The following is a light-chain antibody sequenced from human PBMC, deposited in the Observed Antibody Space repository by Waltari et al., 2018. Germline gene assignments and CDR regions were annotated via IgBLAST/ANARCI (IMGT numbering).Light chain of an antibody. CDR3: KHLNNYPLS. J-gene: IGKJ4*01. V-gene: IGKV1-9*01. CDR1: QGISSY. CDR2: AAS. Sequence: DIQLTQSPSFLSASVGDRVTITCRASQGISSYLAWYQQKPGRAPKLLIYAASTLQSGGPSRFSGSGSGTEFTLAISSLQTEDFATYYCKHLNNYPLSFGGGTKVEIK.